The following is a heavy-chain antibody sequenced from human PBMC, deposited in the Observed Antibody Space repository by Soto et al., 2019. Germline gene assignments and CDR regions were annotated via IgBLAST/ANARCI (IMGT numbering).Heavy chain of an antibody. CDR3: ARENLRSRMDV. D-gene: IGHD5-12*01. CDR2: IYYSGTT. V-gene: IGHV4-59*01. Sequence: SETLSLTCTVSGGSINNYYWSWIRQPPGKGLEWIGYIYYSGTTDYNPSLKSRVTISVDTSKNQFSLNLSSLTAADTAVYYCARENLRSRMDVWGQGTTVTVSS. CDR1: GGSINNYY. J-gene: IGHJ6*02.